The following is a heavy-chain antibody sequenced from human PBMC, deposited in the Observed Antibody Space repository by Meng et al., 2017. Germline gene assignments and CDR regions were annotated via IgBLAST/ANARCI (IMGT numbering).Heavy chain of an antibody. CDR3: ARGRDTAKSGY. V-gene: IGHV4-31*03. CDR2: LYYTGTN. Sequence: QGPLQESCPGLVKPSQTLSLACSVSGGSISSGNYHWSWFRQHPGKGLEWIGTLYYTGTNFYNPSLMSRPTISLDTSKNQFSLNLNSMTAADTAIYYCARGRDTAKSGYWGQGTLVTVSS. CDR1: GGSISSGNYH. D-gene: IGHD5-18*01. J-gene: IGHJ4*02.